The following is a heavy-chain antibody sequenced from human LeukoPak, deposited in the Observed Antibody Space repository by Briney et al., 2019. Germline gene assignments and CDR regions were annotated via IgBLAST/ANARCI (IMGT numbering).Heavy chain of an antibody. J-gene: IGHJ4*02. Sequence: AGGSLRLSCAASGFTVSNNYMSWVRQGPGKGLEWVSGISDSGGITNYADSVKGRFTISRDNSKNTLYLQMNSLRAEDSAVYYCAKRGDYYDSSESLYYFDYWGQGTLVTVSS. CDR1: GFTVSNNY. CDR2: ISDSGGIT. D-gene: IGHD3-22*01. CDR3: AKRGDYYDSSESLYYFDY. V-gene: IGHV3-23*01.